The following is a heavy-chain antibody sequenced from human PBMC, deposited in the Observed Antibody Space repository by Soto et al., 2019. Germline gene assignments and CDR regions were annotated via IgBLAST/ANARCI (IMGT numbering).Heavy chain of an antibody. J-gene: IGHJ6*02. Sequence: QVQLVQSGTEVKKPGSSVTVSCKASGGTFSSYAISWVRQAPGQGLEWMGSIIPMFGTTHYAKRFQGRVTVTADESTSTAYMDLSSLRSEDTAVYYCARGGTEYSSSHKYGFDVWGQGTTVIVSS. D-gene: IGHD6-6*01. CDR3: ARGGTEYSSSHKYGFDV. CDR1: GGTFSSYA. V-gene: IGHV1-69*18. CDR2: IIPMFGTT.